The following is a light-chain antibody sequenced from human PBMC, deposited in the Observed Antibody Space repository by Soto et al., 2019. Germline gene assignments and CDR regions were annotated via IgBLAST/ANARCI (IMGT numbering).Light chain of an antibody. CDR1: SSNIGAGYD. J-gene: IGLJ2*01. CDR2: DNN. CDR3: HSYDVRLSGPV. V-gene: IGLV1-40*01. Sequence: QSVLTQPHSVSGAPGQRVTISCTGSSSNIGAGYDVHWYQQLPGTAPKVLIYDNNNRPSGVPDRFSCSKSGTSASLAITGLQAEDEADYYCHSYDVRLSGPVFGRGTKLTVL.